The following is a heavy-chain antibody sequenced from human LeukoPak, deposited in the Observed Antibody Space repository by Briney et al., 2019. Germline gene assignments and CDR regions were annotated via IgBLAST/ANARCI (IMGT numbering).Heavy chain of an antibody. J-gene: IGHJ6*03. CDR1: GGTFSSYA. V-gene: IGHV1-69*06. CDR3: ATKLKNSYGYKPNYYYMDV. CDR2: IIPIFGTA. D-gene: IGHD5-18*01. Sequence: SVKVSCKASGGTFSSYAISWVRQAPGQGLEWMGGIIPIFGTANYAQKFQGRVTITADKSTSTAYMELSSLRSEDTAVYYCATKLKNSYGYKPNYYYMDVWGKGTTVTVSS.